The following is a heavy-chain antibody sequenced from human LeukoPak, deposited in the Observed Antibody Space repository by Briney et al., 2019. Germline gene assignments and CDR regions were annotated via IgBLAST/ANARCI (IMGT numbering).Heavy chain of an antibody. V-gene: IGHV1-69*04. J-gene: IGHJ3*02. D-gene: IGHD3-10*01. CDR2: IIPILGIA. Sequence: ASVKVSCKASGGTFSSYAIGWVRQAPGQGLEWMGRIIPILGIANYAQKFQGRVTITADKSTSTAYMELSSLRSEDTAVYYCARDIITMVRGVRYAFDIWGQGTMVTVSS. CDR1: GGTFSSYA. CDR3: ARDIITMVRGVRYAFDI.